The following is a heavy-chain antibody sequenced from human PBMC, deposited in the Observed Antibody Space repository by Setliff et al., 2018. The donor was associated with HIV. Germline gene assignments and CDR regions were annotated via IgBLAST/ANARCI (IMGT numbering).Heavy chain of an antibody. D-gene: IGHD3-22*01. Sequence: ASVKVSCKASGYSFTGYYIHWMRQAPGQGPEWLGWINPNSGGTNYAQRFQGRVTMTRDTSISTASMDLRSLRSDDTAFYYCAKCSEMLGTPATSSGYYCGWFDPWGQGTLVTVSS. V-gene: IGHV1-2*02. CDR1: GYSFTGYY. CDR3: AKCSEMLGTPATSSGYYCGWFDP. CDR2: INPNSGGT. J-gene: IGHJ5*02.